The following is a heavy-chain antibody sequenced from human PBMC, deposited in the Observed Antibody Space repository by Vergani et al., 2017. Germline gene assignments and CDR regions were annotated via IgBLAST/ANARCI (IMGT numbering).Heavy chain of an antibody. CDR2: IYYSGST. CDR1: GGSISSSSYY. CDR3: ARRPDAFDI. J-gene: IGHJ3*02. V-gene: IGHV4-39*01. Sequence: QLQLQESGPGLVKPSETLSLTCTVSGGSISSSSYYWGWIRKPPGKGLEWIGSIYYSGSTYYNPSLKSRVTISVDTSKNQFSLKLSSVTAADTAVYYCARRPDAFDIWGQGTMVTVSS.